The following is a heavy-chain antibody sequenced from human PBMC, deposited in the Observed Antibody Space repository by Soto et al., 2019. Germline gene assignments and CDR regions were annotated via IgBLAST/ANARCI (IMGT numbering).Heavy chain of an antibody. J-gene: IGHJ5*02. D-gene: IGHD5-12*01. CDR3: ARAISGYVT. CDR1: GITFSSYA. V-gene: IGHV1-3*01. Sequence: QVQLVQSGAEVKKPGASVKVSCKASGITFSSYAMHWVRQAPGQRLEWMGWINAGNGDTRYSQIFQGRVTLTRDTSESTVYLDLSSLRSEDTAIYYCARAISGYVTWGQGTLVTVSP. CDR2: INAGNGDT.